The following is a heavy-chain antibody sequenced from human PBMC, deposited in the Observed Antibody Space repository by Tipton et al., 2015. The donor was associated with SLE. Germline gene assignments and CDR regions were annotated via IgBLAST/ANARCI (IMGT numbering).Heavy chain of an antibody. V-gene: IGHV4-38-2*02. D-gene: IGHD1-26*01. CDR3: ARGGVGATSH. Sequence: TLSLTCTVSGYSISSGYYWGWIRQPPGKGLEWIGEINHSGSTNYNPSLKSRVTISVDTSKNQFSLKLSSVTAADTAVYYCARGGVGATSHWGQGTLVTVSS. CDR1: GYSISSGYY. J-gene: IGHJ4*02. CDR2: INHSGST.